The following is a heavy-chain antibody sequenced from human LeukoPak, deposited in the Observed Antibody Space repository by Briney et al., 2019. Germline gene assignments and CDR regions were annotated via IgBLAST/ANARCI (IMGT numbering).Heavy chain of an antibody. CDR2: INHSGST. CDR1: GGSFSGYY. J-gene: IGHJ6*03. Sequence: SETLSLTCAVYGGSFSGYYWSWIRQPPGKGLEWIGEINHSGSTNYNPSLKSRVTISVDTSKNQFSLKLSSVTAADTAVYYCARVRAPRSSSWPYYYYYYMDVWGKGTTVTVSS. D-gene: IGHD6-13*01. V-gene: IGHV4-34*01. CDR3: ARVRAPRSSSWPYYYYYYMDV.